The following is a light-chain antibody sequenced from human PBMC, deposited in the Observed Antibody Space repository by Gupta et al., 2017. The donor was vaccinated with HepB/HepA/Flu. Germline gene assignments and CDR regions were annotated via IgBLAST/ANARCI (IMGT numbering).Light chain of an antibody. V-gene: IGLV1-44*01. CDR3: AAWDDSLNAYV. CDR2: TNN. Sequence: QSVLIQPPSASGTPGQRVIISCSGSSSNIGSRVNWYQQLPGTAPKLLITTNNQRPSGVPDRISGSKSGTSASLAISGLQSEDEADYYCAAWDDSLNAYVFGTGTKVTVL. CDR1: SSNIGSR. J-gene: IGLJ1*01.